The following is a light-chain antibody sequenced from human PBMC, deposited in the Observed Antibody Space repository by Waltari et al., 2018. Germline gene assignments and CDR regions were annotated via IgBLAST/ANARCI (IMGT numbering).Light chain of an antibody. Sequence: QSALTQPASVSGSPGQSITISCTGTSSDVGVYNYVSWYQQNPGKAPKLMIYDVTKPPAGVSDRFSCSKSGNTASLTISGLQAEDEADYYCCSYTTSSAWVFGGGTKLTVL. CDR2: DVT. CDR1: SSDVGVYNY. V-gene: IGLV2-14*01. J-gene: IGLJ3*02. CDR3: CSYTTSSAWV.